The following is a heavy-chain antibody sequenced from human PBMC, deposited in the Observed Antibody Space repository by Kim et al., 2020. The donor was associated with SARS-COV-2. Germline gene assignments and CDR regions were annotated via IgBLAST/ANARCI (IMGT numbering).Heavy chain of an antibody. CDR2: ISSSGSHI. Sequence: GGSLRLSCAASGFTFSDYYMSWIRQAPGKGLEWVSYISSSGSHIYYADSVKGRFTISRDNAKNSLYLQMNSLRAGDTAVYYCARVRGAAGPSYYYYYGMDVWGQGTTVTVSS. D-gene: IGHD6-13*01. CDR3: ARVRGAAGPSYYYYYGMDV. CDR1: GFTFSDYY. J-gene: IGHJ6*02. V-gene: IGHV3-11*01.